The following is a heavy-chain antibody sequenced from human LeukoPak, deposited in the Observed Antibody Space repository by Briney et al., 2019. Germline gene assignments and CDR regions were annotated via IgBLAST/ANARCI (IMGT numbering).Heavy chain of an antibody. CDR2: ISTSGTYT. CDR1: GFTFSDYY. CDR3: ARDVSSGNGLVHYFDY. J-gene: IGHJ4*02. V-gene: IGHV3-11*06. Sequence: GGSLRLSCAASGFTFSDYYMSWIRQAPGKGLEWVSYISTSGTYTNFADSVKGRFTISRDNAKNSLHLQMNSLRAEDTAVYYCARDVSSGNGLVHYFDYWGQGTLVTVSS. D-gene: IGHD3-3*01.